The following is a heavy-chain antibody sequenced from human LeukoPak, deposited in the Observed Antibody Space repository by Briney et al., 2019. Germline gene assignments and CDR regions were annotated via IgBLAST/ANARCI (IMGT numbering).Heavy chain of an antibody. CDR2: ISGSGGTT. CDR1: GIIFSSHA. J-gene: IGHJ4*02. CDR3: AKEDTTDMAPLLDY. D-gene: IGHD1-1*01. V-gene: IGHV3-23*01. Sequence: GGSLRLSCAASGIIFSSHAISWVRQAPGKGLEWVSAISGSGGTTYYADSVKGRFTISRDNSKNTLSLQMNSLRAEDTAVYYCAKEDTTDMAPLLDYWGQGTLVTVSS.